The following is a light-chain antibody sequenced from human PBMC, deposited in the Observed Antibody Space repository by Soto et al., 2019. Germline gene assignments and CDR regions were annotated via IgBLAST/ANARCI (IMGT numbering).Light chain of an antibody. V-gene: IGLV2-14*01. J-gene: IGLJ3*02. Sequence: QSVLTQPASVSGSPGQSITISCTGTTTDIGGYKYVSWYQHHPGKAPKLMIYEVSNRPSGVSNRFSGSKSGNTASLTISGLQAEDEAYYHCSSYTNTGTLVVFGGGTKVTVL. CDR1: TTDIGGYKY. CDR3: SSYTNTGTLVV. CDR2: EVS.